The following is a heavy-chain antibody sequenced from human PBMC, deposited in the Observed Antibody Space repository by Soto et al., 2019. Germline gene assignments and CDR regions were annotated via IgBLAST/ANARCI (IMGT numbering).Heavy chain of an antibody. CDR2: IYHSGST. V-gene: IGHV4-59*01. D-gene: IGHD3-22*01. CDR1: GGSISSYY. CDR3: ARVGYYDSSGYYYFDY. J-gene: IGHJ4*02. Sequence: QVQLQESGPGLVKPSETLSLTCTVSGGSISSYYWSWIRQPPGKGLEWIGYIYHSGSTNYNPSLKSRATIAVDTSKNQSSPQLTSVTAADTAVYYCARVGYYDSSGYYYFDYWGQGTLVTVSS.